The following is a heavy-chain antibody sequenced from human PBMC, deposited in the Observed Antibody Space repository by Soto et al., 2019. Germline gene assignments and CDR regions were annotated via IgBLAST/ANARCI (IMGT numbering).Heavy chain of an antibody. CDR2: ISNSGNAT. V-gene: IGHV3-11*01. J-gene: IGHJ6*02. CDR3: PRDRQPPSHIGLDA. CDR1: GFTFSNHY. Sequence: PGGSLRLSCEASGFTFSNHYMSWARQAPGEGLEWVSYISNSGNATYYADSVKGRFTISRDNAKNSLYLQMNKLRAEDTAVSYCPRDRQPPSHIGLDAWAQGTTV.